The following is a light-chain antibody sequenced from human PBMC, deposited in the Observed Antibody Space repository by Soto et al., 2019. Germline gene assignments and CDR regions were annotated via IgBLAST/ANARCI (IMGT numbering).Light chain of an antibody. CDR2: DAS. V-gene: IGKV3-20*01. Sequence: EIVLTQSPGTLSLSPGERATLSCRASQSVSSNHLAWYQQKPGQAPMLLIYDASSRATGIPDRFSGSGSGTDFTLTISRLEPEDFAVYYCQQYGSSPRTFGRGTKLEI. J-gene: IGKJ2*01. CDR1: QSVSSNH. CDR3: QQYGSSPRT.